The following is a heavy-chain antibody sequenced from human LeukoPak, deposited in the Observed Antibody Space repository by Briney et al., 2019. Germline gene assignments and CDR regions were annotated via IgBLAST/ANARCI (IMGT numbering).Heavy chain of an antibody. CDR2: IDQGGSVR. J-gene: IGHJ4*02. CDR3: ARDPESSSFDL. D-gene: IGHD6-13*01. V-gene: IGHV3-7*01. Sequence: PGGSLRLSCAASGFSFSTYWMSWVRQTPEKGLEFVANIDQGGSVRNYMDPLKGRCTISRDNAKKSLYLEINSLRADDTAVYYCARDPESSSFDLWGRGALVTVSS. CDR1: GFSFSTYW.